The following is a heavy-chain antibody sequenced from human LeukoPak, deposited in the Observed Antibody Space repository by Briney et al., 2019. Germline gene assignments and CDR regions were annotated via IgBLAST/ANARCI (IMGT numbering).Heavy chain of an antibody. CDR3: ASSPGVGIVVVTATTLYFDY. V-gene: IGHV1-69*05. CDR1: GGTFSSYA. Sequence: ASVKVSCKASGGTFSSYAISWVRQAPGQGLELMGRIIPIFGTANYAQEFQGRVTITTDESTSTAYMELSSLRSEDTAVYYCASSPGVGIVVVTATTLYFDYWGQGTLVTVSS. D-gene: IGHD2-21*02. J-gene: IGHJ4*02. CDR2: IIPIFGTA.